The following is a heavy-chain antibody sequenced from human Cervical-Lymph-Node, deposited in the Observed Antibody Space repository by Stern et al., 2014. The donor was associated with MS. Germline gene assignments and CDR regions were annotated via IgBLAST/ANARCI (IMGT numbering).Heavy chain of an antibody. D-gene: IGHD5-12*01. CDR2: IFPRDSNT. J-gene: IGHJ4*02. Sequence: VQLVQSGAEVKKPGESLKISCEASGYLFDDYWIGWVRQMSGRGLELVAIIFPRDSNTRYSPSVQGQVTISADKSISTAYLQGSGLRASYPAMSFCASSPATPSGYDRFDYWGQGALVTVSS. CDR3: ASSPATPSGYDRFDY. CDR1: GYLFDDYW. V-gene: IGHV5-51*03.